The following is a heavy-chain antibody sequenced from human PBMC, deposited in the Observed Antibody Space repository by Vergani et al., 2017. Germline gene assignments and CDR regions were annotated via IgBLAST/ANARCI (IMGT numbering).Heavy chain of an antibody. Sequence: QVQVVQSGAEVKKSGASVKVSCNTSGYTFSNYYMHLVRQAPGQGLEWMGIINPSGGHTNYAQKFHGRVTMTRDTSTSTVYTELSSLRSEDTAIYYCARGDYGILTGYRYWGQGTLVT. J-gene: IGHJ4*02. CDR2: INPSGGHT. CDR3: ARGDYGILTGYRY. D-gene: IGHD3-9*01. CDR1: GYTFSNYY. V-gene: IGHV1-46*03.